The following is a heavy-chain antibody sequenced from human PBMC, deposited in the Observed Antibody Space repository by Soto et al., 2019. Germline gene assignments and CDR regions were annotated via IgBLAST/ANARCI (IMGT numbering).Heavy chain of an antibody. Sequence: GGFLRLSCAASGFTFSSYGMHWVRQAPGKGLEWVAVISYDGSNKYYADSVKGRFTISRDNSKNTLYLQMNSLRAEDTAVYYCAKDIVVVPAAIVYYYYYGMDVWGQGTTVTVSS. V-gene: IGHV3-30*18. CDR1: GFTFSSYG. CDR3: AKDIVVVPAAIVYYYYYGMDV. CDR2: ISYDGSNK. D-gene: IGHD2-2*01. J-gene: IGHJ6*02.